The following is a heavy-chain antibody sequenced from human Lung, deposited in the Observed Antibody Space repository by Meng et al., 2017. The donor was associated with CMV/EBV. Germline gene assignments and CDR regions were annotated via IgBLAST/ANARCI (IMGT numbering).Heavy chain of an antibody. D-gene: IGHD7-27*01. V-gene: IGHV4-39*01. J-gene: IGHJ2*01. CDR3: ASPLGILGIVDL. CDR1: GCSISSSSYY. Sequence: HLQLQASGPGLVKPSGTLSLTCTVSGCSISSSSYYWGWIRQPPGKGLEWIGSIYYSGSTYYNPSLKSRVTISVDTSKNQFSLKLSSVTAADTAVYYCASPLGILGIVDLWGRGTLVTVSS. CDR2: IYYSGST.